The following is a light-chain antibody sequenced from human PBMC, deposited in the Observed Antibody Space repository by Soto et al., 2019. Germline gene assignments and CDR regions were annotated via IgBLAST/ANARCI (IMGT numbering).Light chain of an antibody. J-gene: IGLJ3*02. V-gene: IGLV3-21*02. CDR3: QVWDSSRDHPGWM. CDR2: DDS. Sequence: SYVLSQPPSVSVPPGQTARIPCGGDNIGTESVHWYFQKPGQAPVLVVYDDSDRPSGIPERFSGSNSGNMATLTITRVEAGDEADYFCQVWDSSRDHPGWMFGGGTKLTVL. CDR1: NIGTES.